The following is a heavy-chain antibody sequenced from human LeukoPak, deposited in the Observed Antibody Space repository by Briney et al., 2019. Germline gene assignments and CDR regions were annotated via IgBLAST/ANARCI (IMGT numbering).Heavy chain of an antibody. J-gene: IGHJ6*03. CDR2: IYYSGST. CDR1: GGSISSSSYY. Sequence: SETLSLTCTVSGGSISSSSYYWGWIRQPPGKGLEWIGSIYYSGSTYYNPSLRSRVTISVDTSKNQFPLKLSSVTAGDTAVYYCARQSVGRDYYYYYMDVWGKGTTVTVSS. V-gene: IGHV4-39*01. CDR3: ARQSVGRDYYYYYMDV.